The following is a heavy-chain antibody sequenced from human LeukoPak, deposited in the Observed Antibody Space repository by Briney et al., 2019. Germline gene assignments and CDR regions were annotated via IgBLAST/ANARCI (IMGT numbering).Heavy chain of an antibody. CDR3: AKDHEPYCGGDCFNGDY. D-gene: IGHD2-21*02. CDR2: ILYDGSNK. Sequence: GRSLRLSCAGSRFTFSNYGMHWVRQAPGKGLEWVAVILYDGSNKYYADSVKGRFTISRDNSKNTLYLQMNSLRAEDTAVYYCAKDHEPYCGGDCFNGDYWGQGTLVTVSS. J-gene: IGHJ4*02. V-gene: IGHV3-30*18. CDR1: RFTFSNYG.